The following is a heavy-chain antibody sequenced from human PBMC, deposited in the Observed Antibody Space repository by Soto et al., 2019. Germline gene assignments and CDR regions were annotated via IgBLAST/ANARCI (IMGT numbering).Heavy chain of an antibody. J-gene: IGHJ4*01. Sequence: SETLSLTCTVSGGSISSGGYYWSWIRQHPGKGLEWIGCIYYGGSTYYNPSLKSRATISGDTSKNQFSLKLSSVTAADTAVYYCARGGYYYENSGQNAYDYWGQGILVTVSS. D-gene: IGHD3-22*01. CDR1: GGSISSGGYY. CDR2: IYYGGST. CDR3: ARGGYYYENSGQNAYDY. V-gene: IGHV4-31*03.